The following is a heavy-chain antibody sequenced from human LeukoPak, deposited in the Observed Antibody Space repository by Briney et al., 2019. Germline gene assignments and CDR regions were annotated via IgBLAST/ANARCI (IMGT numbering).Heavy chain of an antibody. CDR2: ISGSGGST. CDR1: GFTFSSYA. V-gene: IGHV3-23*01. J-gene: IGHJ3*02. CDR3: AKDPDYYDSSEGDAFDI. Sequence: PGGSLRLSCAASGFTFSSYAMSGVRQAPGKGLEGVSAISGSGGSTYYADSVKGRFTISRDNSKNTLYLQMNSLRAEDTAVYYCAKDPDYYDSSEGDAFDIWGQGTMVTVSS. D-gene: IGHD3-22*01.